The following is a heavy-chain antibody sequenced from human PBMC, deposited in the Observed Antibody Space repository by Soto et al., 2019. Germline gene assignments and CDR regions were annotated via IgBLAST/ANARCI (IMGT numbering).Heavy chain of an antibody. Sequence: QITLKESGPTLVKPTQTLTLTCTFSGFSLSTSGVGVGWIRQPPGKALEWLALIYWDDDKRYSPSLKSRLTITNDTSKNPVVLTSTNMDPVDTATYYCAHSDTVGAPDWFDPWGQGTLVTVSS. J-gene: IGHJ5*02. CDR2: IYWDDDK. V-gene: IGHV2-5*02. CDR3: AHSDTVGAPDWFDP. CDR1: GFSLSTSGVG. D-gene: IGHD1-26*01.